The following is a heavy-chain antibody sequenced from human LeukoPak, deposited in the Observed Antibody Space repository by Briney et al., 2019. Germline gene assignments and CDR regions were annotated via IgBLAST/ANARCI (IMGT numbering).Heavy chain of an antibody. Sequence: GGSLRLSCAASGFTFSSYSMNWVRQAPGKGLECVSYIDTSGTTTYYADSVKGRFTISRDNARNSLYLQMNSLRAEDTAVYYCARGGWARGRLGRFGVVIYYWGQGTLVTVSS. CDR1: GFTFSSYS. CDR2: IDTSGTTT. J-gene: IGHJ4*02. V-gene: IGHV3-48*04. D-gene: IGHD3-3*01. CDR3: ARGGWARGRLGRFGVVIYY.